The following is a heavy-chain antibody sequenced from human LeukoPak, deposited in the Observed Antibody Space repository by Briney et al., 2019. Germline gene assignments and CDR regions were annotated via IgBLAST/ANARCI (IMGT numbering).Heavy chain of an antibody. CDR3: ARADPSSTSCLWY. D-gene: IGHD2-2*01. V-gene: IGHV3-23*01. CDR2: ISGSRGTT. Sequence: GGSLRLSCAASGFTFSSYAMSWVRQAPGKGLEWVSGISGSRGTTYYADSVKGRFTISRDNAKNSLYLQMNGLRAEDTAVYYCARADPSSTSCLWYWGQGTLVTVSS. CDR1: GFTFSSYA. J-gene: IGHJ4*02.